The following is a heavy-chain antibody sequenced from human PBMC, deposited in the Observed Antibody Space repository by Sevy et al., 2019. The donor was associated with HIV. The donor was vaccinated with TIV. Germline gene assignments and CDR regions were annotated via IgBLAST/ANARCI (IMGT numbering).Heavy chain of an antibody. CDR3: ASEMHYYGSGSSGDY. CDR1: GGSFSGYY. D-gene: IGHD3-10*01. J-gene: IGHJ4*02. CDR2: INHSGST. Sequence: SETLSLTCAVYGGSFSGYYWSWIRQPPGKGLEWIGEINHSGSTNYNPSLKSRVTISVDTSKNQFSLKLSSVTAADTAVHYCASEMHYYGSGSSGDYWGQGTLVTVSS. V-gene: IGHV4-34*01.